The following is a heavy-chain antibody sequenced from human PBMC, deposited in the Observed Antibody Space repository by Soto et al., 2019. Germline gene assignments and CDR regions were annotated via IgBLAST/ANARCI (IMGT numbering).Heavy chain of an antibody. CDR3: ARHLQSSINGLCNAFDY. CDR1: ADTFTNSW. Sequence: GESLKISCEGSADTFTNSWINWVRQMPGRGLEWMGRIDPSNSYAQYSPSLQGHVTISADKSITTAYLQWSSLKASDTSMYYCARHLQSSINGLCNAFDYWGQGTLVTVSS. CDR2: IDPSNSYA. V-gene: IGHV5-10-1*01. J-gene: IGHJ4*02. D-gene: IGHD2-8*01.